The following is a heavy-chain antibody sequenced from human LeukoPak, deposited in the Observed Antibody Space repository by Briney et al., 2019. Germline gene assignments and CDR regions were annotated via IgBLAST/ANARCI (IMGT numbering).Heavy chain of an antibody. J-gene: IGHJ6*03. CDR3: ARDHNGFWSGYYRGYYYMDV. Sequence: SVKVSCKASGGTFTSYASSWVRQAPGQGLEWMGGIIPSFGTANYAQKFQGRVASTADKSTSTAYMELSSLRSEDTAVYYCARDHNGFWSGYYRGYYYMDVWGKGTTVTVPS. CDR2: IIPSFGTA. V-gene: IGHV1-69*06. CDR1: GGTFTSYA. D-gene: IGHD3-3*01.